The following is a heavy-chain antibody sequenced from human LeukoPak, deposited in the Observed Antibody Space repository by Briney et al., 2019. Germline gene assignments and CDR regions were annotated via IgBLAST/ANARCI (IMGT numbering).Heavy chain of an antibody. CDR2: IKSKTDGGTT. J-gene: IGHJ3*02. V-gene: IGHV3-15*01. D-gene: IGHD1-26*01. CDR3: CTDDSGSYFQGNPFDI. CDR1: GFTFSHAL. Sequence: GGSLRLSCAASGFTFSHALMNWVRQAPGKGLEWVGRIKSKTDGGTTDYSAPMKGRFTISRDDSKNTLYLQMNSLKTEDTAMYYCCTDDSGSYFQGNPFDIWGQGTMVTVSS.